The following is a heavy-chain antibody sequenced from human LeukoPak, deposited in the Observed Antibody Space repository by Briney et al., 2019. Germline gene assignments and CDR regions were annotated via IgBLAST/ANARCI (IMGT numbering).Heavy chain of an antibody. Sequence: PGRSLRLSCAASGFTFSSYAMPWVRQAPGKGLEWVAVISYDGSNKYYADSVKGRFTISRDNSKNTLYLQMNSLRAEDTAVYYCASDLSYFNYDILTGPFDYWGQGTLVTVSS. CDR3: ASDLSYFNYDILTGPFDY. V-gene: IGHV3-30*04. CDR1: GFTFSSYA. D-gene: IGHD3-9*01. J-gene: IGHJ4*02. CDR2: ISYDGSNK.